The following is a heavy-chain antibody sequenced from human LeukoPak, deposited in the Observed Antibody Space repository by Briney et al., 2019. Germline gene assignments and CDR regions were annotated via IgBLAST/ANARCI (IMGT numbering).Heavy chain of an antibody. CDR3: ARQSEVRGVTFFDY. J-gene: IGHJ4*02. CDR2: IYYSGST. CDR1: GGSISSYY. D-gene: IGHD3-10*01. Sequence: SETLSLTCTVSGGSISSYYWSGIRQPPGKGVEWMGYIYYSGSTNYNPSLKSRVTISVDTSKNQFSLKLSSVTAAYTAVYYCARQSEVRGVTFFDYWGQGTLVTASS. V-gene: IGHV4-59*08.